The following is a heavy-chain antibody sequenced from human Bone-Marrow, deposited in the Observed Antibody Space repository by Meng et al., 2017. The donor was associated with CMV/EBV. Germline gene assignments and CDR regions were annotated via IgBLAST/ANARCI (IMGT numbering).Heavy chain of an antibody. CDR1: GYTFTGYY. Sequence: ASVKVSCKASGYTFTGYYMHWVRQAPGQGLEWMGWINPNSGGTNYAQKFQGRVTMTRDTSISTAYMELSRLRSDDTAVYYCARASVGSGWYYFDYWGQGTLVTVSS. J-gene: IGHJ4*02. V-gene: IGHV1-2*02. D-gene: IGHD6-19*01. CDR3: ARASVGSGWYYFDY. CDR2: INPNSGGT.